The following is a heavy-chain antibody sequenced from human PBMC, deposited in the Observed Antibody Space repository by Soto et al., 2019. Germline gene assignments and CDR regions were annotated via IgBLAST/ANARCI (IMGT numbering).Heavy chain of an antibody. CDR3: ARYGDSSGARAFDY. V-gene: IGHV1-3*01. D-gene: IGHD3-22*01. Sequence: QVQLVQSGAEVKKPGASVKVSCKASGYTFTSYAMHWVRQAPGQRLEWMGWINAGNGNTKYSQKFQGRVTITRDTSASTAYMELSSLRSEDTAVYYCARYGDSSGARAFDYWGQGTLVTVSS. CDR2: INAGNGNT. J-gene: IGHJ4*02. CDR1: GYTFTSYA.